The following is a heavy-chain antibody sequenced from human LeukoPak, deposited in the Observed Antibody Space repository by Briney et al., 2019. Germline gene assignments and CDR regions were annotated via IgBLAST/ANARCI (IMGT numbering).Heavy chain of an antibody. CDR3: ARDGIAVAGRGAEFDY. J-gene: IGHJ4*02. V-gene: IGHV1-18*01. CDR2: ISAYNGNT. D-gene: IGHD6-19*01. Sequence: ASVKVSCKASGHTFTSYGISWVRQAPGQGLEWMGWISAYNGNTNYAQKLQGRVTLTTDTSTSTAYMELRSLRSDDTAVYYCARDGIAVAGRGAEFDYWGQGTLVTVSS. CDR1: GHTFTSYG.